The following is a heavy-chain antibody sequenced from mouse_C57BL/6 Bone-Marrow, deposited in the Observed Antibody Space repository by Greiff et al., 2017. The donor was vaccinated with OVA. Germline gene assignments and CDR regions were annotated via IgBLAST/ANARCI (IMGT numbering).Heavy chain of an antibody. CDR3: ARQGIYYGSFYAMDY. D-gene: IGHD2-2*01. V-gene: IGHV1-18*01. CDR2: INPNNGGT. Sequence: EVKVVESGPELVKPGASVKIPCKASGYTFTDYNMDWVKQSHGKSLEWIGDINPNNGGTIYNQKFKGKATLTVDKSSSTAYMELRSLTSEDTAVYYCARQGIYYGSFYAMDYWGQGTSVTVSS. CDR1: GYTFTDYN. J-gene: IGHJ4*01.